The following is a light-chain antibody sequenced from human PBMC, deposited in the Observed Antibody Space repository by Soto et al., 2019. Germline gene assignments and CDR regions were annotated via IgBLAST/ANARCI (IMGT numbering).Light chain of an antibody. Sequence: IVLTQSPGTLSLSPGERATLSGRASQSVSSSYLAWYQQKPGQAPRLLIYGASSRATGIPDRFSGSGSGTDFTHTISRLEPEDFAVYYCQQYGSSPRTFGPATKVDIK. V-gene: IGKV3-20*01. CDR3: QQYGSSPRT. CDR1: QSVSSSY. CDR2: GAS. J-gene: IGKJ3*01.